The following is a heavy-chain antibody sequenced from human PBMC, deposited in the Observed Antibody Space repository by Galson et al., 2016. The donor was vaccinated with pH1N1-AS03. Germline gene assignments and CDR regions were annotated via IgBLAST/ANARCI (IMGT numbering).Heavy chain of an antibody. Sequence: SLRLSCAASGFTFSDYHMSWIRQAPGKGLEWLSYISVASTAIYYLDSVKGRFTISRDNSKNTLSLQMNSLGVEDTAIYYCAKGLTIAGSTYHFDSWGQGTLVTVSS. CDR3: AKGLTIAGSTYHFDS. V-gene: IGHV3-11*01. CDR2: ISVASTAI. J-gene: IGHJ4*02. D-gene: IGHD1-20*01. CDR1: GFTFSDYH.